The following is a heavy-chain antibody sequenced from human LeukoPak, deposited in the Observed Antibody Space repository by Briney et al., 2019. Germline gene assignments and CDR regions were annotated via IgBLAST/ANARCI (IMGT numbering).Heavy chain of an antibody. CDR2: INHSGST. V-gene: IGHV4-34*01. CDR1: GGSFSGYY. Sequence: SETLSLTCAVYGGSFSGYYWSWIRQPPGKGLEWIGEINHSGSTNYNPSLKSRVTISVHTSKNQFSLKLSSVTAADTAVYYCARGLGSVRALQFDYWGQGTLVTVSS. D-gene: IGHD3-10*02. J-gene: IGHJ4*02. CDR3: ARGLGSVRALQFDY.